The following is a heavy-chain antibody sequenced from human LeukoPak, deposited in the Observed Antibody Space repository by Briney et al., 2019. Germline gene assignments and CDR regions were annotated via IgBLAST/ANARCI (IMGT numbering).Heavy chain of an antibody. CDR1: GYTFTSYD. J-gene: IGHJ5*02. CDR3: ATEGTTVTTGGWFDP. D-gene: IGHD4-17*01. V-gene: IGHV1-69-2*01. CDR2: VDPEDGET. Sequence: GASVKVSCKASGYTFTSYDINWVRQAPGKGLEWMGLVDPEDGETIYAEKFQGRVTITADTSTDTAYMELSSLRSEDTAVYYCATEGTTVTTGGWFDPWGQEPWSPSPQ.